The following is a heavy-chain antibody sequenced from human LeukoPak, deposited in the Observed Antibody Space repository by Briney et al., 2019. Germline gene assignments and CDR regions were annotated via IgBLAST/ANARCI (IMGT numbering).Heavy chain of an antibody. CDR1: GFTFSSNY. Sequence: GGSLRLSCAASGFTFSSNYMSWVRQAPGKGLEWVSVIYSGGSTYYSDSVKGRFTISRDNSKNTLYLQMNSLRAEDTAVYYCARGVVVPATFDYWGQGTLVTVSS. CDR3: ARGVVVPATFDY. CDR2: IYSGGST. J-gene: IGHJ4*02. V-gene: IGHV3-66*01. D-gene: IGHD2-15*01.